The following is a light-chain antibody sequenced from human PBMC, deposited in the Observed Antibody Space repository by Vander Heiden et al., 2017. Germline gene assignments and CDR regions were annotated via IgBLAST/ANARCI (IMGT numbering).Light chain of an antibody. V-gene: IGKV3-20*01. CDR3: QQYGSAPRT. J-gene: IGKJ1*01. CDR2: GTY. CDR1: QSVSSSY. Sequence: EVVLTHSPCAPSLFPGERATLSCRASQSVSSSYLAWYQHKPGQAPRLLIYGTYSRATGIPDRFSGSGSGTDFTLTISRLEPEDSAVYYCQQYGSAPRTFGQGTKVEI.